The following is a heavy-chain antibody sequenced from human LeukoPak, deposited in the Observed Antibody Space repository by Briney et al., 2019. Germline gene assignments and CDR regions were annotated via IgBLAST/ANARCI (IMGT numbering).Heavy chain of an antibody. J-gene: IGHJ2*01. V-gene: IGHV4-39*01. CDR3: ARGRGAAMVRQWFFDL. CDR1: GGSISTSSYY. CDR2: MYYSGST. Sequence: SETLSLTCTVSGGSISTSSYYWGWIRQPPGKGLEWIGSMYYSGSTYYNPSLKSRVTISVDTSKNQFSLKLSSVTAADTAVYYCARGRGAAMVRQWFFDLWGRGTLVTVSS. D-gene: IGHD5-18*01.